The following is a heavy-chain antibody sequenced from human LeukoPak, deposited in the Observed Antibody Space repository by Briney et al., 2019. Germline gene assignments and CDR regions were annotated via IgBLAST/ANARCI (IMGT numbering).Heavy chain of an antibody. D-gene: IGHD3-10*01. V-gene: IGHV3-23*01. CDR1: GFTFSSYA. J-gene: IGHJ4*02. Sequence: GGSLRLSCAASGFTFSSYAMSWVRQAPGKGLEWVSAISGSGGSTYYADSVKGRFTISRDNSKNTLYLQMNSLRAENTAVYYCAKGKLWFGELLADYWGQGTLVTVSS. CDR3: AKGKLWFGELLADY. CDR2: ISGSGGST.